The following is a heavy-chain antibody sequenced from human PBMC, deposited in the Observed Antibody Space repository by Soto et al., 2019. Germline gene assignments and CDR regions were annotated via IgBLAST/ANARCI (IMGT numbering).Heavy chain of an antibody. CDR2: ISSNGGST. D-gene: IGHD4-17*01. Sequence: GGSLRLSCAASGFTFSNYEMHWVRQAPGKGLEYVSAISSNGGSTDYADSVKGRFTISRDNSANTVYLHMGSLRADDTAVYYCARDSDYRDPNLLTYFDHWGQGTLVTVSS. CDR3: ARDSDYRDPNLLTYFDH. J-gene: IGHJ4*02. V-gene: IGHV3-64*04. CDR1: GFTFSNYE.